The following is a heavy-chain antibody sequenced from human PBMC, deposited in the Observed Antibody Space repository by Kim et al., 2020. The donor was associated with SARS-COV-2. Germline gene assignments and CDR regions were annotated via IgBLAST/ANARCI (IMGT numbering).Heavy chain of an antibody. J-gene: IGHJ4*02. CDR3: AKGWRVGATYFDS. V-gene: IGHV3-23*01. CDR1: GFTFSTYA. Sequence: GGSLRLSCAASGFTFSTYAMNWVRQAPMNGLEWVSDISNGGDITHYADSVKGRFTISRDNSKNTLYLQMNSLTAEDTAVYYCAKGWRVGATYFDSWGQGT. CDR2: ISNGGDIT. D-gene: IGHD1-26*01.